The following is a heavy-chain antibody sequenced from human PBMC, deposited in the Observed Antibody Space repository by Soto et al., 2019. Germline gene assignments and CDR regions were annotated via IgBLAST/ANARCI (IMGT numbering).Heavy chain of an antibody. CDR2: ISAYNGNT. CDR1: GYTFTSYG. D-gene: IGHD2-2*01. CDR3: ARDLGVVTAATTDY. V-gene: IGHV1-18*01. J-gene: IGHJ4*02. Sequence: DSVKVSCKASGYTFTSYGISWVRQAPGQGLEWMGWISAYNGNTNYAQKLQGRVTMTTDTSTSTAYMELRSLRSDDAAVYYCARDLGVVTAATTDYWGQGTLVAVS.